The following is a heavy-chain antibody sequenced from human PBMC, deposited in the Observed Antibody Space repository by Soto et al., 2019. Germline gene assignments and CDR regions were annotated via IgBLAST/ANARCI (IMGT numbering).Heavy chain of an antibody. Sequence: SETLSLTCTVSGGYSWSWIRQPPGKGLEWIGYIYYSGSTYYNPSLESRVAISLDTSRSQFSLTLHSVTAADTAIYYCARDRHNNFFDPWGQGTLVTVSS. CDR1: GGYS. CDR3: ARDRHNNFFDP. V-gene: IGHV4-59*06. CDR2: IYYSGST. J-gene: IGHJ5*02. D-gene: IGHD3-16*02.